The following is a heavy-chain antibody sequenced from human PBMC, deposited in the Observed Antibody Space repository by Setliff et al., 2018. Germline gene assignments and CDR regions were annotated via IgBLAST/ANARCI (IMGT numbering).Heavy chain of an antibody. V-gene: IGHV3-30*18. CDR3: AKDSPNWDFDY. CDR1: GFTFSSYT. J-gene: IGHJ4*02. Sequence: PGGSLRLSCAASGFTFSSYTMNWVRQAPGKGLEWVAVISYDGSNKYYADSVKGRFTISRDNSKNTLYLQMNSLRAEDTAVYYCAKDSPNWDFDYWGQGTLVTVSS. CDR2: ISYDGSNK. D-gene: IGHD7-27*01.